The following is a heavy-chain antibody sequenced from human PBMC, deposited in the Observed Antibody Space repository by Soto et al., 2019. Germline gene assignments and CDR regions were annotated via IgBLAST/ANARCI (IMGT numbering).Heavy chain of an antibody. V-gene: IGHV3-49*03. J-gene: IGHJ6*02. Sequence: GGSLRLSCTASGFTFGDYAMSWFRQAPGKGLEWVGFIRSKAYGGTTEYAASVKGRFTISRDDSKSIAYLQMNSLKTEDTAVYYCTIRADALYYHYGMAVWVQGTTVTVSS. D-gene: IGHD1-26*01. CDR3: TIRADALYYHYGMAV. CDR1: GFTFGDYA. CDR2: IRSKAYGGTT.